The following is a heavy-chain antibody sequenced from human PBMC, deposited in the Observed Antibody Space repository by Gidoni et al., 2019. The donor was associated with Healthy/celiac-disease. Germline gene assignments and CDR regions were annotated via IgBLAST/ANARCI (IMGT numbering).Heavy chain of an antibody. Sequence: QVQLVEPGGGVVQPGRSLRLSCAASGFTFSTYGMLWVRQAPGKGLEWVAVISYDGSNKYYADSVKGRFTISRDNSKNTLYLQMNSLRAEDTAVYYCAKEKGGYSLYYYGMDVWGQGTTVTVSS. CDR2: ISYDGSNK. V-gene: IGHV3-30*18. J-gene: IGHJ6*02. CDR3: AKEKGGYSLYYYGMDV. CDR1: GFTFSTYG. D-gene: IGHD5-18*01.